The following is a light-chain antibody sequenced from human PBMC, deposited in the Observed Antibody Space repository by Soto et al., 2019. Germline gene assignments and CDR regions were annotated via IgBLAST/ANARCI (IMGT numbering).Light chain of an antibody. V-gene: IGKV3-20*01. CDR1: QSVNTNY. CDR2: GAS. Sequence: EIVLAQSPGTLSLSPGETATLSCRPSQSVNTNYLAWYQHKPGQAPRLLIYGASSRATGIPDRFSGSGSGTGFTLTISKLEPEDFAVYYCQQYDSSPPMFTFGQGTKLEIK. J-gene: IGKJ2*01. CDR3: QQYDSSPPMFT.